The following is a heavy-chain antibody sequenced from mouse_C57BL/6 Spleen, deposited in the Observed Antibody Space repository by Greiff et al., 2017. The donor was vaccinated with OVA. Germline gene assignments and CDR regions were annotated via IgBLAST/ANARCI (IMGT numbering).Heavy chain of an antibody. CDR2: IYPGSGST. D-gene: IGHD3-2*02. CDR3: ARDATAQATDYAMDY. CDR1: GYTFTSYW. V-gene: IGHV1-55*01. Sequence: VQLKQPGAELVKPGASVKMSCKASGYTFTSYWITWVKQRPGQGLEWIGDIYPGSGSTNYNEKFKSKATLTVDTSSSTAYMQLSSLTSEDSAVYYCARDATAQATDYAMDYWGQEPQSPSPQ. J-gene: IGHJ4*01.